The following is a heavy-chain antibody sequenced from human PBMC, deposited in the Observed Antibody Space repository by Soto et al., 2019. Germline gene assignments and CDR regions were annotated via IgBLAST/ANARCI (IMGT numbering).Heavy chain of an antibody. CDR2: INASSGNT. V-gene: IGHV1-3*01. CDR1: GYTFTSYA. Sequence: ASVKVSCKASGYTFTSYAMHWVRQAPGQGLEWMGIINASSGNTKYAQKFQGRVTMTRDTSTSTVYMELSSLRSEDTAVYYCASSTFQRYFDYWGQGTLVTVSS. J-gene: IGHJ4*02. CDR3: ASSTFQRYFDY.